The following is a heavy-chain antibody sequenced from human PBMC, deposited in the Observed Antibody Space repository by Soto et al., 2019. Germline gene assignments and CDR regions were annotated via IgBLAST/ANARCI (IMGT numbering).Heavy chain of an antibody. D-gene: IGHD3-3*02. Sequence: QLQLQESGPGLVKPSETLSLTCTVSGGSISSSSYYWGWIRQPPGKGLEWIGSIYYSGRTYYNPSLKRRVTLSVDTSKNQFSLKLSSVTAADTAVYYCASPKIAFYNWFDPWGQGTLVTVSS. CDR2: IYYSGRT. J-gene: IGHJ5*02. V-gene: IGHV4-39*01. CDR3: ASPKIAFYNWFDP. CDR1: GGSISSSSYY.